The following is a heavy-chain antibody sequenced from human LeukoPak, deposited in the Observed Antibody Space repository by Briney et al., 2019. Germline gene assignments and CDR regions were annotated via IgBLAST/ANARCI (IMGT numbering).Heavy chain of an antibody. V-gene: IGHV3-49*03. CDR2: IRSKAYGGTT. D-gene: IGHD3-22*01. Sequence: QPGGSLRLSCAASGFTFSSNAMSWLRQAPGKGLEWVGFIRSKAYGGTTEYAASVKGRFTISRDDSKSIAYLQMNSLKTEDTAVYYCTRALYYYDSSGYLDDYWGQGTLVTVSS. CDR1: GFTFSSNA. J-gene: IGHJ4*02. CDR3: TRALYYYDSSGYLDDY.